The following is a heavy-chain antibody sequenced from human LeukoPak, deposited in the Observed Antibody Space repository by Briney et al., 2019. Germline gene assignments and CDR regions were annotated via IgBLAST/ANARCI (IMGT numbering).Heavy chain of an antibody. V-gene: IGHV4-4*07. Sequence: SETLSLTCTVSGGSIHSYWSWIRQPAGKGLEWIGRIYTSGSTNYNPSLKSRVTMSVDTSKNQFSLKLSSVTAADTAVYYCAKSNGYGLIDIWGQGTMVTVSS. J-gene: IGHJ3*02. D-gene: IGHD3-10*01. CDR3: AKSNGYGLIDI. CDR1: GGSIHSY. CDR2: IYTSGST.